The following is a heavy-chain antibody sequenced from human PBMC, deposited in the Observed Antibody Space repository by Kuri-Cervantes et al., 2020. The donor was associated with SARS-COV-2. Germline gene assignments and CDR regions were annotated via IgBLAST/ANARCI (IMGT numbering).Heavy chain of an antibody. D-gene: IGHD4-11*01. CDR3: ARERRAYPVRHFDY. J-gene: IGHJ4*02. Sequence: GGSLRLSCTASGFTFGDYAMSWFRQAPGKGLEWVSYISSSSSTIYYADSVKGRFTISRDNSKNTLYLQMNSLRAEDTAVYYCARERRAYPVRHFDYWGQGTLVTVSS. CDR2: ISSSSSTI. V-gene: IGHV3-48*01. CDR1: GFTFGDYA.